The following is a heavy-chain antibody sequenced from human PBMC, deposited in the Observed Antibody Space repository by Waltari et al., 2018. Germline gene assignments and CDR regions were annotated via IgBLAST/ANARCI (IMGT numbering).Heavy chain of an antibody. V-gene: IGHV1-58*01. D-gene: IGHD3-22*01. CDR2: IVVGSGNT. CDR1: GFTFTSSA. J-gene: IGHJ4*02. CDR3: AGGHYYDSSGYRPTYFDY. Sequence: QMQLVQSGPEVKKPGTSVKVSCKASGFTFTSSAVQWVRQARGQRLEWIGWIVVGSGNTNYAQKSQEGVTMTRDMSTSTAYMELSSLRSEDTAVYYCAGGHYYDSSGYRPTYFDYWGQGTLVTVSS.